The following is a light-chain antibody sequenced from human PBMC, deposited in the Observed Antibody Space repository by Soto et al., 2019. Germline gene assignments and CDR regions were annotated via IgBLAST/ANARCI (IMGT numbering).Light chain of an antibody. CDR3: QKYNSAPWT. CDR2: AXA. J-gene: IGKJ1*01. V-gene: IGKV1-5*01. CDR1: QSISCW. Sequence: DIQMTQSPSTVSASVGARVTIPXRASQSISCWVAWHPQYPGXVPNXXXDAXASLERGGPSRFSGSGSATDFPLTISSLQPEYVANYYCQKYNSAPWTFGQGTKVDIK.